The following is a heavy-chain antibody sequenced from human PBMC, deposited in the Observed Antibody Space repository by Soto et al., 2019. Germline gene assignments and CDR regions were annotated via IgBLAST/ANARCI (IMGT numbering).Heavy chain of an antibody. CDR3: ARDTLINDGDAFDI. CDR2: ISSSSSYI. CDR1: GFTFSSYS. Sequence: EVQLVESGGGLVKPGGSLRLSCAASGFTFSSYSMNWVRQAPGKGLEWVSSISSSSSYIYYADSVKGRFTISRDNAKNSLYLQMNGLRAEDTAVYYCARDTLINDGDAFDIWGQGTMVTVSS. D-gene: IGHD1-1*01. J-gene: IGHJ3*02. V-gene: IGHV3-21*01.